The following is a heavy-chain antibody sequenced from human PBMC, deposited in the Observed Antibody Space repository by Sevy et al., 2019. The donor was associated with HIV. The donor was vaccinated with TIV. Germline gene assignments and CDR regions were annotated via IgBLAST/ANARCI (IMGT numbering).Heavy chain of an antibody. Sequence: GGSLRLSCAASGFTFDDYTMHWVRQAPGKGLEWVSLISWDGGSTYYADSVKGRFTISRDNSKNSLYLQMNSLRTEDTALYYCAKNNVGATTRAYYYYGMDVWGQGTTVTVSS. CDR2: ISWDGGST. V-gene: IGHV3-43*01. CDR3: AKNNVGATTRAYYYYGMDV. J-gene: IGHJ6*02. CDR1: GFTFDDYT. D-gene: IGHD1-26*01.